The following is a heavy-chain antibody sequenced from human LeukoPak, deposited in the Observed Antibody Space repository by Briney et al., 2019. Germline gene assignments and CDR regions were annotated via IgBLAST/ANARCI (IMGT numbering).Heavy chain of an antibody. CDR2: IHSSGST. V-gene: IGHV4-4*07. J-gene: IGHJ4*02. Sequence: PSETLSLTCSVSGDSISGHYWSWIRQPAGKGLEWVGRIHSSGSTDYNPSLKSRVTLSVDTSNNQFSLRVNSVTAADTAVYYRAGGPVTTFFWGQGALVTVSS. CDR1: GDSISGHY. D-gene: IGHD4-17*01. CDR3: AGGPVTTFF.